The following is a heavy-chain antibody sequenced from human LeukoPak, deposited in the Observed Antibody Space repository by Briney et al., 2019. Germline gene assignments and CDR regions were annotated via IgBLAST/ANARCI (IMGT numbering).Heavy chain of an antibody. Sequence: GGSLRLSCAASGFTFSSYAMHWVRQAPGEGLEWVAVVSNDGTNNYYADSVKGRFTISRDNSKNTLYLQMNSLRDEDTAVYYCARGAGYNYPYYFDYWGQGTLVTVSS. CDR1: GFTFSSYA. CDR3: ARGAGYNYPYYFDY. D-gene: IGHD5-24*01. CDR2: VSNDGTNN. V-gene: IGHV3-30-3*01. J-gene: IGHJ4*02.